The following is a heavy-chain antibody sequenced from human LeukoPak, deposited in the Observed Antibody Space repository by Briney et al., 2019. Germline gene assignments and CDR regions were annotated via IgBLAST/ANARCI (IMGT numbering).Heavy chain of an antibody. CDR1: GGSIISTYY. V-gene: IGHV4-4*07. J-gene: IGHJ6*03. CDR3: ARGLRYSSSPPNYYYYYYMDV. D-gene: IGHD6-13*01. CDR2: IYTSGST. Sequence: SETLSLTCTVSGGSIISTYYWSWIRQPAGKGLEWIGRIYTSGSTNYNPSLKSRVTMSVDTSKNQFSLKLSSVTAADTAVYYCARGLRYSSSPPNYYYYYYMDVWGKGTTVTVSS.